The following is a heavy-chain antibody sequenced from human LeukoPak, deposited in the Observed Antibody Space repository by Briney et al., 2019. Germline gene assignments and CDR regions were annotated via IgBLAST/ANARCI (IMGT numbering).Heavy chain of an antibody. CDR3: ARLSGAPVRHPIYHCDY. V-gene: IGHV4-38-2*01. CDR1: GYSISSGYY. CDR2: VYHSGST. Sequence: PSETLSLTCAVSGYSISSGYYWGWIRQPPGKGLEWIGNVYHSGSTYKNPSLKSRVSISLDTSNNQFSLKLTSVTAADTAIYYCARLSGAPVRHPIYHCDYWGQGTLVTVSS. D-gene: IGHD1-26*01. J-gene: IGHJ4*02.